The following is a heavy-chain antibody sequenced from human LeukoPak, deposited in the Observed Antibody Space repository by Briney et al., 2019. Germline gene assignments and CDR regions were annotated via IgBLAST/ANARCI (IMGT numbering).Heavy chain of an antibody. D-gene: IGHD5-18*01. CDR3: ARCGYSYGKTASFDY. V-gene: IGHV1-2*02. Sequence: ASVTVSCKASGYTFTGYYMHWVRQAPGQGLERMGWINPNSGGTNYAQKFQGRVTMTRDTSISTAYMELSRLRSDDTAVYYCARCGYSYGKTASFDYWGQGTLVTVSS. CDR1: GYTFTGYY. CDR2: INPNSGGT. J-gene: IGHJ4*02.